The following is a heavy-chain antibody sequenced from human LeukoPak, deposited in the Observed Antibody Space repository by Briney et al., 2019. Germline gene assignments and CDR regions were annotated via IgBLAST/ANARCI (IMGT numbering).Heavy chain of an antibody. J-gene: IGHJ5*02. V-gene: IGHV2-5*01. D-gene: IGHD2-2*01. Sequence: ASGPTLVKPTQTLTLTCTFSGFSLSTSGVGVGWIRQPPGKALEWLALIYWNDDERYSPSLKSRLTITKDTSKNQVVLTMTNMDPVDTATYYCAHTHDVGYCSSTSCLNCFDPWGQGTLVTVSS. CDR1: GFSLSTSGVG. CDR3: AHTHDVGYCSSTSCLNCFDP. CDR2: IYWNDDE.